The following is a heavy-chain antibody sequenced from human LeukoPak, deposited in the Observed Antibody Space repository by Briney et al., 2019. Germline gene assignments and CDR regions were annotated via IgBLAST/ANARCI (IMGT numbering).Heavy chain of an antibody. J-gene: IGHJ4*02. D-gene: IGHD1-26*01. CDR2: ISGSGGST. CDR3: AGAKWELPGVMDY. Sequence: GGSLRLSCAASGFTFSSYAMSWVRQAPGKGLEWVSAISGSGGSTYYADSVKGRFTISRDNAKNSLYLQMNSLRAEDTAVYYCAGAKWELPGVMDYWGQGTLVTVSS. V-gene: IGHV3-23*01. CDR1: GFTFSSYA.